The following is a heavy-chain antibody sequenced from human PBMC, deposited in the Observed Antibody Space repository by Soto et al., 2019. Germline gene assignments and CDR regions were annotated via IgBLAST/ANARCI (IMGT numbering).Heavy chain of an antibody. CDR1: GGSFSGYY. D-gene: IGHD5-12*01. CDR3: ATARNPYSGYY. V-gene: IGHV4-34*01. Sequence: TSETLALTCAVYGGSFSGYYWRWIRQPPGKGLEWIGEINHSGSTNYNPSLKSRVTISVDTSKNQFSLKLSSVTAADTAVYYCATARNPYSGYYWGQGSLVTDSS. J-gene: IGHJ4*02. CDR2: INHSGST.